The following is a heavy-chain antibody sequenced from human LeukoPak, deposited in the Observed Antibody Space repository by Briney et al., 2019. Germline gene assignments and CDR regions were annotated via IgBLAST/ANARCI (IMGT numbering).Heavy chain of an antibody. CDR1: GYTFTSYD. CDR2: MNPNSGNT. Sequence: ASVKVSCKASGYTFTSYDINWVRQATGQGLEWMGWMNPNSGNTGYAQKFQGRVTVTRNTSISTAYMELSSLRSEDTAVYYCARADSSSWYLVYYYGMDVWGQGTTVTVSS. V-gene: IGHV1-8*01. J-gene: IGHJ6*02. D-gene: IGHD6-13*01. CDR3: ARADSSSWYLVYYYGMDV.